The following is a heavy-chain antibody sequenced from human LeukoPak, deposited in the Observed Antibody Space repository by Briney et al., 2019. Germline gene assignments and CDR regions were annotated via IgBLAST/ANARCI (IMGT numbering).Heavy chain of an antibody. D-gene: IGHD6-6*01. Sequence: SGGSLRLSCAASGFTFSSYAMSWVRQAPGKGLEWVSAISGSGGSTYYADSVKGRFTISRDNSKNTLCLQMNSLRAEDTAVYYCAKSIAARPYYYYGMDVWGQGTTVTVSS. CDR3: AKSIAARPYYYYGMDV. J-gene: IGHJ6*02. CDR2: ISGSGGST. CDR1: GFTFSSYA. V-gene: IGHV3-23*01.